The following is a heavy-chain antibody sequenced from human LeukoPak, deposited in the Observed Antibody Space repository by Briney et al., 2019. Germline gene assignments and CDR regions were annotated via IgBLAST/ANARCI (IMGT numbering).Heavy chain of an antibody. J-gene: IGHJ4*02. Sequence: GGSLRLSCAASGFTFSNYNMNWVRQAPGKGLEWVSSITTSSSYIYYADSVKGRFTISRDNSKNTLYLQMNSLRAEDTAVYYCARVTYSSGWNYFDYWGQGTLVTVSS. CDR1: GFTFSNYN. CDR2: ITTSSSYI. D-gene: IGHD6-19*01. V-gene: IGHV3-21*01. CDR3: ARVTYSSGWNYFDY.